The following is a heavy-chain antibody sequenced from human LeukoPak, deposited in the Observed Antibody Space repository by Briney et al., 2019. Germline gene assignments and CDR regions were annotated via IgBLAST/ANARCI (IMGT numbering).Heavy chain of an antibody. CDR2: IYYSGST. CDR3: ARRGRSSGWFYHFDS. Sequence: SETLTLTCTVSGGSISNYCWSWIRQPPGKGLEWIGYIYYSGSTNYNPSLKSRVTISVDTSKNQFSLTLSSVTAADTAVYYCARRGRSSGWFYHFDSWGQGALVTVSS. D-gene: IGHD6-19*01. J-gene: IGHJ4*02. V-gene: IGHV4-59*08. CDR1: GGSISNYC.